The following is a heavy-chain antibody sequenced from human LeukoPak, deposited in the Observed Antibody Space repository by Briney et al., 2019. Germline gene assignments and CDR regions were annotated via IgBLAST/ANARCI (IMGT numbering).Heavy chain of an antibody. CDR3: ATGLYCSSGSCYSFIRFDP. J-gene: IGHJ5*02. Sequence: ASVKVSCKVSGYTLTELPMHWVRQAPGKGLEWMGGFDPEDGETIYAQKFQGSVTMTEDTSTDTAYMELSSLRSEDTAVYYCATGLYCSSGSCYSFIRFDPWGQGTLVTVSS. CDR2: FDPEDGET. V-gene: IGHV1-24*01. D-gene: IGHD2-15*01. CDR1: GYTLTELP.